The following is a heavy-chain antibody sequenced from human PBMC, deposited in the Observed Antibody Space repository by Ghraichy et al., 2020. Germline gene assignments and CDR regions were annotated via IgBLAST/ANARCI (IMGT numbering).Heavy chain of an antibody. CDR3: ARDSHSNIRYYYYGMDV. CDR2: IYYSGST. CDR1: GGSISSYY. Sequence: SETLSLTCTVSGGSISSYYWSWIRQPPGKGLEWIGYIYYSGSTNYNPSLKSRVTISVDTSKNQFSLKLSSVTAADTAVYYCARDSHSNIRYYYYGMDVWGQGTTVTVSS. D-gene: IGHD4-11*01. J-gene: IGHJ6*02. V-gene: IGHV4-59*01.